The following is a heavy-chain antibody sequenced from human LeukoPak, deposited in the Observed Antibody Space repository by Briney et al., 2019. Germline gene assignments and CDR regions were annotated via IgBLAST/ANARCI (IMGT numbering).Heavy chain of an antibody. V-gene: IGHV2-26*01. CDR2: IFSNDEK. J-gene: IGHJ6*03. CDR1: GFSLNNSKMS. Sequence: VSGPTLVNPTETLTLTCTVSGFSLNNSKMSVGWIRQPPGKALEWLAHIFSNDEKSYSTSLKSRLTISKDTSKSQVVLTMTNVDPVDTATYYCARAHYYFYYMDVWGKGTTVTVSS. CDR3: ARAHYYFYYMDV.